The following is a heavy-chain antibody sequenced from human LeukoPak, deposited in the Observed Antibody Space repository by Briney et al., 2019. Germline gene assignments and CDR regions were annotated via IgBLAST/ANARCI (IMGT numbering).Heavy chain of an antibody. CDR2: IYDNGGT. CDR1: GASMKSHY. V-gene: IGHV4-4*07. J-gene: IGHJ5*02. D-gene: IGHD5-18*01. Sequence: PSETLSLTCTVSGASMKSHYWSWLRQSAEKGLEGIGRIYDNGGTDYNPSLQSRVAVFRDMSRNQVLLNLTSVTAADTAVYFCAKVVRGYFDPWGQGISVIVSS. CDR3: AKVVRGYFDP.